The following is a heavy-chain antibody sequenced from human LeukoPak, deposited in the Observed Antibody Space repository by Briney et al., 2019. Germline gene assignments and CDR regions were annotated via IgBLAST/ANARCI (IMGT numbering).Heavy chain of an antibody. CDR1: GGTFSSYA. V-gene: IGHV1-69*13. CDR2: IIPIFGTA. J-gene: IGHJ5*02. D-gene: IGHD1-26*01. CDR3: ARDNSGSYSWFDP. Sequence: SVKASCKASGGTFSSYAISWVRQAPGQGLEWMGGIIPIFGTANYAQKFQGRVTITADESTSTAYMELSSLRSEDTAVYYCARDNSGSYSWFDPWGQGTLVTVSS.